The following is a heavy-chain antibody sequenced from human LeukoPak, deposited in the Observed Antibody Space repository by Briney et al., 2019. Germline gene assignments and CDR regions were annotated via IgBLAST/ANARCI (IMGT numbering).Heavy chain of an antibody. D-gene: IGHD2-2*01. CDR3: ASGHCSSTSCSYYFDY. CDR1: GGSISSGGYY. J-gene: IGHJ4*02. CDR2: IYYSGST. V-gene: IGHV4-31*03. Sequence: PSQTLSLTCTVSGGSISSGGYYWSWIRQHPGKGLEWIGYIYYSGSTYYNPSLKSRVTISADTSKNQFSLKLSSVTAADTAVYYCASGHCSSTSCSYYFDYWGQGTLVTVSS.